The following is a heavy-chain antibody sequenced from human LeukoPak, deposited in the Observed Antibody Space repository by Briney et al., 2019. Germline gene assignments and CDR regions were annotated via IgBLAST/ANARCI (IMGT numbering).Heavy chain of an antibody. CDR3: AKDFGPSGIAAPDY. CDR2: ISSDENNK. D-gene: IGHD6-6*01. CDR1: GFTFSSYV. J-gene: IGHJ4*02. V-gene: IGHV3-30*18. Sequence: GGSLRLSCAASGFTFSSYVMHWVRQAPGKGLEWVALISSDENNKYHADSVKGRFTISRDNSKNTLYLQMNSLRAEDTAVYYCAKDFGPSGIAAPDYWGQGTLVTVSS.